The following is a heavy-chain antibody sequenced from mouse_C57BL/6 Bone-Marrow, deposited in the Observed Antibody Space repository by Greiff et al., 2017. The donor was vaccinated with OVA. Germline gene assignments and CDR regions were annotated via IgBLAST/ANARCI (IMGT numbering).Heavy chain of an antibody. CDR2: ISDGGSYT. V-gene: IGHV5-4*01. CDR1: GFTFSSYA. J-gene: IGHJ2*01. D-gene: IGHD1-1*01. CDR3: ARDSTTVVATDYYFDY. Sequence: EVHLVESGGGLVKPGGSLKLSCAASGFTFSSYAMSWVRQTPEKRLEWVATISDGGSYTYYPDNVKGRFTISRDNAKNNLYLQMSHLKSEDTAMYYCARDSTTVVATDYYFDYWGQGTTLTVSS.